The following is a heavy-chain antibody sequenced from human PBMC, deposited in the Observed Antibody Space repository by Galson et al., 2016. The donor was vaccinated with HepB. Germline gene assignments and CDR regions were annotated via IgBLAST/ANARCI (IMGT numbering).Heavy chain of an antibody. CDR2: INEDGTEK. CDR3: ARGHHALEV. J-gene: IGHJ6*02. V-gene: IGHV3-7*01. D-gene: IGHD1-14*01. Sequence: SLRPSCAVSGLTFSRFWMSWVRQAPGKGPEWVASINEDGTEKYHVDSATGRFTISRDNAKNAFYLQMNSLRDEDTAVYFCARGHHALEVWGQGTAVRVSS. CDR1: GLTFSRFW.